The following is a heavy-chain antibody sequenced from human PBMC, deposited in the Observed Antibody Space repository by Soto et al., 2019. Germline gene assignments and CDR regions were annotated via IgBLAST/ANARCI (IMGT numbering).Heavy chain of an antibody. CDR3: ARALAAGSGYDLLDY. D-gene: IGHD5-12*01. CDR2: INPNSGGT. CDR1: GYTFTGYY. V-gene: IGHV1-2*02. Sequence: GASVKVSCKASGYTFTGYYMHWVRQAPGQGLEWMGWINPNSGGTNYAQKFQGRVTMTRDTSISTAYMELSRLRSDDTAVYYCARALAAGSGYDLLDYWGQGTLVTVSS. J-gene: IGHJ4*02.